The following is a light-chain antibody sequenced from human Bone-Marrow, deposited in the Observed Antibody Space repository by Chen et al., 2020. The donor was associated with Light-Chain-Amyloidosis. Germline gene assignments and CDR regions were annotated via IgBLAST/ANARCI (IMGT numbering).Light chain of an antibody. CDR1: NIGSTS. CDR2: DDS. CDR3: QVWDRSSDRPV. J-gene: IGLJ3*02. V-gene: IGLV3-21*02. Sequence: SYVLTQPSSVSVAPGQTATIDCGGNNIGSTSVHWYQQTPGQAPLLVVYDDSDRPSGIPERLSGSNSGNTATLTISRVEAGDDADYYCQVWDRSSDRPVFGGGTKLTVL.